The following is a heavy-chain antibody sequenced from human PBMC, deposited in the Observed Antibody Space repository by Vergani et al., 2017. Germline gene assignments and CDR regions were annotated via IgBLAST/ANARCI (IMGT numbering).Heavy chain of an antibody. CDR2: IYYSGGT. Sequence: QVQLQESGPGLVKPSETLSLTCTVSGGSISSYYWSWIRQPPGKGLEWIGYIYYSGGTNYNPSLKSRVTISVDTSKNQFSLKLSSVTAADTAVYYCARSIAAEALNWFDPWGQGTLVTVSS. J-gene: IGHJ5*02. CDR1: GGSISSYY. CDR3: ARSIAAEALNWFDP. V-gene: IGHV4-59*01. D-gene: IGHD6-13*01.